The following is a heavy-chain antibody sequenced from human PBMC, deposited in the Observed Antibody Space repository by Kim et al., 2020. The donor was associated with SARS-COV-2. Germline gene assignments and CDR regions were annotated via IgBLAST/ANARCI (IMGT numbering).Heavy chain of an antibody. CDR1: NGSFSDYY. CDR3: ARGRGSGSGSYKRLKPTPIHF. Sequence: SETLSLTCAVYNGSFSDYYWTWVRQAPGKGLEWIRDISHSGSTNYKPSLTSRVIISIDTSKTQSSLNLTSVTAADTAVYYCARGRGSGSGSYKRLKPTPIHFWGQGTLVTVSS. V-gene: IGHV4-34*01. J-gene: IGHJ4*02. CDR2: ISHSGST. D-gene: IGHD3-10*01.